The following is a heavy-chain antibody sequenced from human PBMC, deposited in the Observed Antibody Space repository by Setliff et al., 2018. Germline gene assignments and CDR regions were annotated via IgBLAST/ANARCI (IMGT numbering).Heavy chain of an antibody. V-gene: IGHV1-69*10. CDR1: GGTFSSYA. J-gene: IGHJ4*02. Sequence: SVKVSCKASGGTFSSYAISWVRQAPGQGLEWMGGIIPILGIANYAQKFQGRVTITADESTSTAYMELSSLRSEDTAVYYCATLAVAGTGPDYWGQGTLVTVS. CDR3: ATLAVAGTGPDY. D-gene: IGHD6-19*01. CDR2: IIPILGIA.